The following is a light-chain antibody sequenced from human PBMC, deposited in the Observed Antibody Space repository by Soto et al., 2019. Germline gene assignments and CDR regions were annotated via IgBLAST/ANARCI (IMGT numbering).Light chain of an antibody. CDR3: QQYNNLPPRGRT. J-gene: IGKJ1*01. CDR1: QSVSSD. V-gene: IGKV3-15*01. Sequence: EIVMTQSPATLSVSPGERATLSCRASQSVSSDLAWYQQKPGQAPRLLIYGASTRATGNPARFSGSGSSTEFTLTISSLHSEDFAVYYCQQYNNLPPRGRTFGQGTKVEIK. CDR2: GAS.